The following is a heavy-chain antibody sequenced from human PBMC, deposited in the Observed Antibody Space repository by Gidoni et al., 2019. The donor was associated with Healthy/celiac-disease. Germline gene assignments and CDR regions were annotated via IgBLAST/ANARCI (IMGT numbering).Heavy chain of an antibody. D-gene: IGHD3-22*01. CDR2: IREDGSNK. CDR3: AKDFVARDYDSSGYYDWSPGDYYYYGMDV. Sequence: QVQLVESGGGVVQPGGSLRLSCAASGFTFSSYGMHWVRQAPGKGLGWVEFIREDGSNKYYADSGKGRFTISRDNSKNTLYLQMNSLRAEDTAVYYCAKDFVARDYDSSGYYDWSPGDYYYYGMDVWGQGTTVTVSS. V-gene: IGHV3-30*02. CDR1: GFTFSSYG. J-gene: IGHJ6*02.